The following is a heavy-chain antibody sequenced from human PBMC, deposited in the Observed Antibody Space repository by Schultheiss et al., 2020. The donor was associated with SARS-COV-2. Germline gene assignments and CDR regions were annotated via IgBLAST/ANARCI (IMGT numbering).Heavy chain of an antibody. CDR1: GYTFTSYG. V-gene: IGHV1-18*01. CDR3: ARTLYSSGWYDIDY. D-gene: IGHD6-19*01. J-gene: IGHJ4*02. Sequence: ASVKVSCKASGYTFTSYGINWVRQAPGQGLEWMGWISAYNGNTNYAQKLQGRVTMTTDTSTSTAYMELRSLRSDDTAVYYCARTLYSSGWYDIDYWGQGTLVTVSS. CDR2: ISAYNGNT.